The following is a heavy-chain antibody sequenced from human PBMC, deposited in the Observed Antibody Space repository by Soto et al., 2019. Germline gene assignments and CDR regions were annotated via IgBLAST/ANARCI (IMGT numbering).Heavy chain of an antibody. CDR2: TGGGSGNT. CDR1: GCIFTGSA. CDR3: AAALVLRFLEWLPSYFDY. Sequence: ASVQVSCKTSGCIFTGSAVQGVRQARGQRLEGMGCTGGGSGNTHYAQHVRESVTITRDKSTGTLYMEMSSLRAEDTAVYYCAAALVLRFLEWLPSYFDYWGQGTLVTVSS. J-gene: IGHJ4*02. V-gene: IGHV1-58*01. D-gene: IGHD3-3*01.